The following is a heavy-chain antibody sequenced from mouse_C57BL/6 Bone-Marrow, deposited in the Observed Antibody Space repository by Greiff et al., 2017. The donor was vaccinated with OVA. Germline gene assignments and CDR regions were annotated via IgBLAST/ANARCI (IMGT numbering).Heavy chain of an antibody. V-gene: IGHV1-69*01. J-gene: IGHJ4*01. D-gene: IGHD1-1*01. CDR1: GSTFTSYW. Sequence: VQLQQSGAELVMPGASVKLSCKASGSTFTSYWMHWVKQRPGQGLEWIGEIDPSDSYTNYNQKFKGKSTLTVDKSSSTAYMQLSSLTSEDSAVYYCARRYYGSSYAMDYWGQGTSVTVSS. CDR2: IDPSDSYT. CDR3: ARRYYGSSYAMDY.